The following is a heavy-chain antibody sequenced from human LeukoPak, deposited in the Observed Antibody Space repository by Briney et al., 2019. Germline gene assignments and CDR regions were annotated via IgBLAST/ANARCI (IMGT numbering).Heavy chain of an antibody. CDR1: GYTFTSYY. J-gene: IGHJ6*03. D-gene: IGHD4/OR15-4a*01. Sequence: ASVKVSCKASGYTFTSYYMHWVRQAPGQGLEWMGIINPSGGSTSYAQKFQGRVTMTRDMSTSTVYMELSSLRSEDTAVYYCARDLTGYYYYYYMDVWGKGTTVTVSS. CDR3: ARDLTGYYYYYYMDV. V-gene: IGHV1-46*01. CDR2: INPSGGST.